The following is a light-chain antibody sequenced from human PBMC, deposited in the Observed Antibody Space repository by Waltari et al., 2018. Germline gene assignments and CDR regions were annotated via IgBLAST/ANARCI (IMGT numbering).Light chain of an antibody. CDR1: SRYVGSYNN. J-gene: IGLJ3*02. V-gene: IGLV2-23*01. Sequence: QSALTQPASLSGCPGQSVNLACTRTSRYVGSYNNVSWYQQPPGKAPKLMIYDDTRRPSGVSNRFSGSQSGNTASLTISGLQPEDEADYYCCSYGGSNTPKVFGGGTKLTVL. CDR3: CSYGGSNTPKV. CDR2: DDT.